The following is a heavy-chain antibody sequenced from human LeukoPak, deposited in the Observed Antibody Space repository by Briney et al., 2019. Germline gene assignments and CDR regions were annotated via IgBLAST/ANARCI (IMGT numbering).Heavy chain of an antibody. CDR2: ISTSGGST. D-gene: IGHD6-6*01. CDR1: GFTFSSYA. J-gene: IGHJ4*02. V-gene: IGHV3-23*01. Sequence: GGSLRLSCTASGFTFSSYAMSWVRQAPGKGLQWVSGISTSGGSTYYADSVKGRFTISRDNSKNTLYLQMNSLRAEDTAVYYCAKAIGTVAARPLDFWGQGTLVTVSS. CDR3: AKAIGTVAARPLDF.